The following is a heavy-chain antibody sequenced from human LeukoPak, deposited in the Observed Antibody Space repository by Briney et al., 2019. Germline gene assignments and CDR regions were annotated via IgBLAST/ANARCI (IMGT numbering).Heavy chain of an antibody. CDR1: GYTFSNYG. J-gene: IGHJ4*02. CDR2: ISAYNGNS. D-gene: IGHD6-13*01. Sequence: ASVKVACKASGYTFSNYGISWVRQAPGQGPEWMGWISAYNGNSNYAQKVQGRVTMTTDTSTSTAYMELRSLTSDDTAVYYCARDKSGSWYYFEYWGQGTLVTVSS. V-gene: IGHV1-18*01. CDR3: ARDKSGSWYYFEY.